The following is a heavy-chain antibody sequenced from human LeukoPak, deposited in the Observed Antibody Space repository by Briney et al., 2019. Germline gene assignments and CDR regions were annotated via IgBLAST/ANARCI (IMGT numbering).Heavy chain of an antibody. CDR1: GGSFSGYY. J-gene: IGHJ3*02. V-gene: IGHV4-34*01. D-gene: IGHD2-15*01. CDR2: INHSGST. CDR3: ARGRGYCSGGSCYESAFDI. Sequence: PSETLSLTCAVYGGSFSGYYWSWIRQPPGKGLEWIGEINHSGSTNYNPSLKSRVTISVDTSKNQFSLKLSSVTAADTAVYYCARGRGYCSGGSCYESAFDIWGQGTMVTVSS.